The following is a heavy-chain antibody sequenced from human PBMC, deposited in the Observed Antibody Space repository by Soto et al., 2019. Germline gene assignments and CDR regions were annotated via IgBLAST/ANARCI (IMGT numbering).Heavy chain of an antibody. CDR1: GFTFSSYA. D-gene: IGHD5-12*01. V-gene: IGHV3-23*01. CDR2: ISGSGGST. J-gene: IGHJ4*02. Sequence: LRLSCAASGFTFSSYAMSWVRQAPGKGLEWVSAISGSGGSTYYADSVKGRFAISGDNAKNSLYLQMNSLRVEDTAVYYCTRGGYNEGGFDYWGQGNLVTVSS. CDR3: TRGGYNEGGFDY.